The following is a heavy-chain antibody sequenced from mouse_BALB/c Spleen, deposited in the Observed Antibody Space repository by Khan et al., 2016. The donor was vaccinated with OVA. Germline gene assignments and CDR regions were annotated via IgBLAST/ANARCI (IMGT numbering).Heavy chain of an antibody. CDR2: VNPNNGDT. J-gene: IGHJ3*01. D-gene: IGHD2-14*01. CDR3: ARVYDVIAY. CDR1: GYSFTLYY. V-gene: IGHV1-26*01. Sequence: VQLQQSGPDLVKPGATVKISCKASGYSFTLYYLSWVKQTHGESLEWIGRVNPNNGDTTYNQKFKGKAILTVDKSSNTAYMDLRSLTSEDSAVYYYARVYDVIAYWGQGTLVTVSA.